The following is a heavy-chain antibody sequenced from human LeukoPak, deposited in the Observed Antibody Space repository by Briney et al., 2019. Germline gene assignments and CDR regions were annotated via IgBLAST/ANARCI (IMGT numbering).Heavy chain of an antibody. CDR2: IYPGDSDT. CDR1: GYRFTNYW. V-gene: IGHV5-51*01. J-gene: IGHJ3*02. CDR3: ARPSFNPGLQADAFDI. Sequence: GESLRISCQASGYRFTNYWIGWVRQMPGKGLEWMGIIYPGDSDTRYSPSFQGQVTISADKSISTAYLQWSSLKASDTAMYYCARPSFNPGLQADAFDIWGQGTMVTVSS. D-gene: IGHD4-11*01.